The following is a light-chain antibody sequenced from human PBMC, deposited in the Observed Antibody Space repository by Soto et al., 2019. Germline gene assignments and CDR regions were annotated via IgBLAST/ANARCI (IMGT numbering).Light chain of an antibody. V-gene: IGKV3-20*01. CDR1: QSVSSSY. CDR3: QTYNIART. Sequence: SVLTQSPGTLSLSPGERATLSCMASQSVSSSYLAWYQQKPGQAPRLLIYGASSRATGIPDRFSGSGSGTDFTLTISSLQPEDVASYYCQTYNIARTFGQGSNVDIK. J-gene: IGKJ1*01. CDR2: GAS.